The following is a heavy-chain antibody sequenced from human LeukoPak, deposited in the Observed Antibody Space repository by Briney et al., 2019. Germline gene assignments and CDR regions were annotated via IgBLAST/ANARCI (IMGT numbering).Heavy chain of an antibody. Sequence: SETLSLTCAVYGGSFSGYYRSWIRQPPGKGLEWIGEINHSGSTNYNPSLKSRVTISVDTSKNQFSLKLSSVTAADTAVYYCAREAGASGFDLWGRGTLVTVSS. J-gene: IGHJ2*01. CDR3: AREAGASGFDL. CDR2: INHSGST. V-gene: IGHV4-34*01. D-gene: IGHD6-13*01. CDR1: GGSFSGYY.